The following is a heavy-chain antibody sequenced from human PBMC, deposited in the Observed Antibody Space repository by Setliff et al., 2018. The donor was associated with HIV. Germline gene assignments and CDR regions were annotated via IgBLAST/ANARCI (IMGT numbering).Heavy chain of an antibody. CDR3: ARRTDSGYQYYFDY. Sequence: SETLSLTCTVSGGSFSSATYSWIWIRQPAGKGLEYIGLIYTSGNTRYNPSLKSRLSISVDTSKNQISLKLSSVTAADTAVYYCARRTDSGYQYYFDYWGQGTLVTVSS. J-gene: IGHJ4*02. CDR1: GGSFSSATYS. CDR2: IYTSGNT. V-gene: IGHV4-61*02. D-gene: IGHD5-12*01.